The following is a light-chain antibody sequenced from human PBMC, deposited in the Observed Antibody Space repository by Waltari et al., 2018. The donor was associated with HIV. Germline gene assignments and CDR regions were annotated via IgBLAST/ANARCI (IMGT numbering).Light chain of an antibody. Sequence: DIQMTQPPSSLSASVGDRVTITCRASQAISNNLAWYQQKPGKVPKLLIYGASTLQSGVPSRFSGIGSGTDFTLTISSLQPDDVATYYCQNYNSAPPTFGQGTRLDIK. CDR1: QAISNN. CDR3: QNYNSAPPT. J-gene: IGKJ5*01. V-gene: IGKV1-27*01. CDR2: GAS.